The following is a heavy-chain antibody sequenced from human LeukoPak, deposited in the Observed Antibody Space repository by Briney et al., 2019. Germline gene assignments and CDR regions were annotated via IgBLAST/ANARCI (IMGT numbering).Heavy chain of an antibody. D-gene: IGHD4-17*01. CDR3: ARVSTDYGDYEPNFDY. J-gene: IGHJ4*02. V-gene: IGHV4-59*01. CDR2: IYYSGST. CDR1: GGSISSYY. Sequence: SETPSLTCTVSGGSISSYYWSWIRQPPGKGLEWIGYIYYSGSTNYNPSLKSRVTISVDTSKNQFSLKLSSVTAADTAVYYCARVSTDYGDYEPNFDYWGQGTLVTVSS.